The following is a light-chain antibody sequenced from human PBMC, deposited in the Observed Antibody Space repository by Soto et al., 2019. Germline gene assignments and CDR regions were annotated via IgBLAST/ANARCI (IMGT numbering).Light chain of an antibody. CDR3: QQYYSTRWT. Sequence: AIQLTQSPSSLSASVGDRVTITCRASQGISSALAWYQQKPGKAPKLLIYDASSLGSGVPSRFSGSGSGTDFTLTISSLQAEDVAVYYCQQYYSTRWTFGQGTKVDIK. CDR1: QGISSA. V-gene: IGKV1-13*02. J-gene: IGKJ1*01. CDR2: DAS.